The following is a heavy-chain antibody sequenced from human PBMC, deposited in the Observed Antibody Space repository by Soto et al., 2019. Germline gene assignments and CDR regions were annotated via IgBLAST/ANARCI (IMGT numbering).Heavy chain of an antibody. CDR2: INHSGST. D-gene: IGHD5-18*01. Sequence: SETLSLTCAVYGGSFSGYYWSWIRQPPGKGLEWIGEINHSGSTNYNPSLKSRVTISVDTSKNQFSLKLSSVTAADTAVYYCASGVGIPIDYWGQGTLVTVSS. CDR3: ASGVGIPIDY. V-gene: IGHV4-34*01. CDR1: GGSFSGYY. J-gene: IGHJ4*02.